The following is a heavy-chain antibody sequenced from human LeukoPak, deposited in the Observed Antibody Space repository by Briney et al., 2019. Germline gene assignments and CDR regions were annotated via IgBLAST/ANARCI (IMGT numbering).Heavy chain of an antibody. CDR3: ARAGFSGATLDY. Sequence: PSETLSLTCAVYGGSFSGYYWSWIRQPPGKGLEWIGEINHSGSTNYNPSLKSRVTISVDTSKNQFSLKLSSVTAADTAVYCCARAGFSGATLDYWGQGTLVTVSS. D-gene: IGHD1-26*01. V-gene: IGHV4-34*01. CDR2: INHSGST. J-gene: IGHJ4*02. CDR1: GGSFSGYY.